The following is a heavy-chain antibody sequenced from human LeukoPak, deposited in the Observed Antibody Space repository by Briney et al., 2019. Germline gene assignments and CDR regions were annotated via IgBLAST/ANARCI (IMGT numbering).Heavy chain of an antibody. D-gene: IGHD6-6*01. CDR3: ARDLARSIAANWFDP. V-gene: IGHV3-30-3*01. Sequence: GGSLRLSCAASGFTFSSYAMHWVRQAPGKGLEWVAVISYDGSNKYYADSVKGRFTISRDNSKNTLYLQMNSLRAEDTAVYYCARDLARSIAANWFDPWGQGTLVTVSS. J-gene: IGHJ5*02. CDR1: GFTFSSYA. CDR2: ISYDGSNK.